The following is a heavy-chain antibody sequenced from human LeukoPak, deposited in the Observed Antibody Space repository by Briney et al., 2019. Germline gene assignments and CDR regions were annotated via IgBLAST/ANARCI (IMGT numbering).Heavy chain of an antibody. Sequence: PSQTLSLTRAVSGGSISSGGYSWSWIRQPPGEGLEWIGCIYHSGSTYYNPSLKSRVTISVDRSKNQFSLKLSSVTAADTAVYYCARTILGYCSSTSCKINWFDPWGQGTLVTVSS. J-gene: IGHJ5*02. CDR2: IYHSGST. V-gene: IGHV4-30-2*01. CDR3: ARTILGYCSSTSCKINWFDP. CDR1: GGSISSGGYS. D-gene: IGHD2-2*01.